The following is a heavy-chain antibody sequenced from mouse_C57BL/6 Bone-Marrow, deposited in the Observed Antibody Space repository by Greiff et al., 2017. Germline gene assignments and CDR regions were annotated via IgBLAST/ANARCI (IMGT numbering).Heavy chain of an antibody. J-gene: IGHJ2*01. Sequence: VQLQQSGAELAKPGASVKMSCKASGYTFTSYWMHWVKQRPGQGLEWIGYFNPSTGYTEYNQKFKDKATLTADKSSSTAYMQLSSLTSEDSAFYYCASYYGSSYFDYWGQGTTLTVSS. CDR2: FNPSTGYT. CDR1: GYTFTSYW. D-gene: IGHD1-1*01. CDR3: ASYYGSSYFDY. V-gene: IGHV1-7*01.